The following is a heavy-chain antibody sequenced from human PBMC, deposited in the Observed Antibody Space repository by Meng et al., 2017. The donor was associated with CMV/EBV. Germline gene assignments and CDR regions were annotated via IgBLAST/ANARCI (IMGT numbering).Heavy chain of an antibody. CDR2: IRYDGSNK. V-gene: IGHV3-30*02. CDR3: ARDPRGGSYYNYYYGMDV. J-gene: IGHJ6*02. D-gene: IGHD1-26*01. CDR1: GFTFSSYS. Sequence: GESLKISCAASGFTFSSYSMNWVRQAPGKGLEWVAFIRYDGSNKYYADSVKGRFTISRDNSKNTLYLQMNSLRAEDTAVYYCARDPRGGSYYNYYYGMDVWGQGTTVTVSS.